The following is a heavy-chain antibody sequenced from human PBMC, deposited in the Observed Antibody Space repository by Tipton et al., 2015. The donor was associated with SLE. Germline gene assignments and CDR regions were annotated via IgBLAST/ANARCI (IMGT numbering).Heavy chain of an antibody. D-gene: IGHD6-13*01. J-gene: IGHJ4*01. CDR1: GFALGSYE. Sequence: GSLRLSCAASGFALGSYEMNWVRQAPGKGLEWISYMTSSGSTIYYADSVKGRFTMSRDSPKNALLLHMDSLRAEDTAVYYCARGPEIAAPYFDQWGHGTLVIVSS. CDR3: ARGPEIAAPYFDQ. CDR2: MTSSGSTI. V-gene: IGHV3-48*03.